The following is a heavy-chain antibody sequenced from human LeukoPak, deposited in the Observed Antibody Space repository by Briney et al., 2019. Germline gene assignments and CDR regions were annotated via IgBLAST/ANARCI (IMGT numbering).Heavy chain of an antibody. CDR1: GGSISSRY. CDR2: IYYSGIT. V-gene: IGHV4-59*11. J-gene: IGHJ4*02. CDR3: ARGVPAANGLNGFDY. Sequence: SETLSLTCTVSGGSISSRYWSWIRQPPGKGLEWIGYIYYSGITNYNPSLKSRVTILVDTSKNQFSLKVNSVTAADTAVYYCARGVPAANGLNGFDYWGQGTLVTVSS. D-gene: IGHD2-2*01.